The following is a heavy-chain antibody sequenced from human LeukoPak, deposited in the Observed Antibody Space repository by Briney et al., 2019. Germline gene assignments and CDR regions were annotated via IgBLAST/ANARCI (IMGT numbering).Heavy chain of an antibody. J-gene: IGHJ4*02. CDR3: ARAKGGGSYWPYCDY. Sequence: GGSLRLSCAASGFTVSSNYMSWVRQAPGKGLEWVSLIYSGGSTYYSDSVKGRFTIARDNSKNTLYLQMNSLRAEETAVYYCARAKGGGSYWPYCDYWGEGTLVTVSS. D-gene: IGHD1-26*01. CDR1: GFTVSSNY. V-gene: IGHV3-53*01. CDR2: IYSGGST.